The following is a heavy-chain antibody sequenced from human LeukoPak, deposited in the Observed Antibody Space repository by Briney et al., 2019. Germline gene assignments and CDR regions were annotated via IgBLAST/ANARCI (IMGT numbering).Heavy chain of an antibody. Sequence: PSETLSLTCGLYCESFSGEFWTWLRQAPGKGLEWIGEINHRGRTNYSPSLTGRVTISVDTSMNQFSLQLTSVTAADTALYYCARGQYDSGGYDYGIRAFYFDYWGQGILVTVSS. V-gene: IGHV4-34*01. CDR2: INHRGRT. CDR3: ARGQYDSGGYDYGIRAFYFDY. CDR1: CESFSGEF. D-gene: IGHD3-22*01. J-gene: IGHJ4*02.